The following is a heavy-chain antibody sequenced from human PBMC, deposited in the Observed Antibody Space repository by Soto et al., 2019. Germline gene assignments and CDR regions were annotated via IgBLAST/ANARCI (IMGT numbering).Heavy chain of an antibody. J-gene: IGHJ4*02. D-gene: IGHD2-15*01. Sequence: GGSLRLSCAASAFTFSRYWMHWVRQAPGKGLVRVSRINNDGSSTSYADSVKGRFTISRGNAKNTLYLKMSCLRAEDTAVYYCARDACGGGSCFYFGTDYWGQGTLVTVSS. CDR3: ARDACGGGSCFYFGTDY. CDR1: AFTFSRYW. CDR2: INNDGSST. V-gene: IGHV3-74*01.